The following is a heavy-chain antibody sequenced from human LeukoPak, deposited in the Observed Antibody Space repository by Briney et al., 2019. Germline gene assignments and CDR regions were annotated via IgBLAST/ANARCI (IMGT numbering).Heavy chain of an antibody. V-gene: IGHV3-30-3*01. J-gene: IGHJ1*01. CDR1: GFTFSSYA. CDR2: ISYDGSNK. D-gene: IGHD6-13*01. Sequence: PGRSLRLSCAASGFTFSSYAMHWVRQAPGTGQEWVVVISYDGSNKYYADSVKGRFTISRDNSKNTLYLQMNSLIAEDTAVYYCARPEKASRGSSWSYFHHWGQGTLVTVSS. CDR3: ARPEKASRGSSWSYFHH.